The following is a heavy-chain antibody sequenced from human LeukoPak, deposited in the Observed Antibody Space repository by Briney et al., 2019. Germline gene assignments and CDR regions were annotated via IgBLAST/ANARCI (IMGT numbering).Heavy chain of an antibody. Sequence: GESLKISCKGSGYSFTSYWIGWVRQMPGKGLEWMGIIYPGDPDTRYSPSFQGQVTISADKSISTAYLQWSSLKASDTAMYYCARLKYSSSWYISFDYWGQGTLVTVSS. D-gene: IGHD6-13*01. CDR1: GYSFTSYW. CDR2: IYPGDPDT. J-gene: IGHJ4*02. V-gene: IGHV5-51*01. CDR3: ARLKYSSSWYISFDY.